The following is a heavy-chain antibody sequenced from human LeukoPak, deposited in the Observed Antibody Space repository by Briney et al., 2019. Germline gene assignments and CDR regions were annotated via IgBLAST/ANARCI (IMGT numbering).Heavy chain of an antibody. V-gene: IGHV4-59*01. CDR3: ARSNSGSYFGYYYYYMDV. CDR2: IYYSGST. CDR1: GGSISSYY. J-gene: IGHJ6*03. D-gene: IGHD1-26*01. Sequence: SETLSLTCTVSGGSISSYYWSWIRQPSGKGLEWIGYIYYSGSTNYNPSLKSRVTISVDTSKNQFSLKLSSVTAADTAVYYCARSNSGSYFGYYYYYMDVWGKGTTVTVSS.